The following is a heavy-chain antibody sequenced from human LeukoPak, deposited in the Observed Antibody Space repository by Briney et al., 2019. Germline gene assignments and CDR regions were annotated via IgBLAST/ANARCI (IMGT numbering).Heavy chain of an antibody. CDR1: GYTFTTYA. D-gene: IGHD6-13*01. J-gene: IGHJ4*02. Sequence: ASVEVSCKASGYTFTTYAMHWVRQAPGQRFEWMGWINAGNGNTKYSQKFQARVTITRDTSASTAYMELSSLRSEDTAVYYCARDPIGSRWPYYFDYWGQGTLVTISS. V-gene: IGHV1-3*01. CDR3: ARDPIGSRWPYYFDY. CDR2: INAGNGNT.